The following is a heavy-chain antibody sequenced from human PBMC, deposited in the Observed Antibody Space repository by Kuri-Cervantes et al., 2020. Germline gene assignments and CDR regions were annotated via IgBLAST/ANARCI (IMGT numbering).Heavy chain of an antibody. J-gene: IGHJ4*02. D-gene: IGHD2-15*01. CDR1: GFSFSNYW. CDR2: INRDGSST. V-gene: IGHV3-74*01. Sequence: LSLTCAASGFSFSNYWMHWVRQAPGKGLVWVSRINRDGSSTSNADSVKGRFTISRDNSKNVVYLQMNSLRGEDTAVYCCARGPRKWYYFEYWGRGTLVTVSS. CDR3: ARGPRKWYYFEY.